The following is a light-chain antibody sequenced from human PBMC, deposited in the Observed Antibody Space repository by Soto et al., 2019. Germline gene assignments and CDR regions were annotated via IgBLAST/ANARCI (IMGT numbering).Light chain of an antibody. CDR3: QQYGSPPR. Sequence: ENVLTQSPGTLSLSPVERATLSCSASESVSSIYVAWYKQKPGQAPTLLIYGASTRATGIPDRLSGSGSGTEFTLTISRLAPEDFAVYYCQQYGSPPRFGHGTRLEIK. CDR2: GAS. J-gene: IGKJ5*01. V-gene: IGKV3-20*01. CDR1: ESVSSIY.